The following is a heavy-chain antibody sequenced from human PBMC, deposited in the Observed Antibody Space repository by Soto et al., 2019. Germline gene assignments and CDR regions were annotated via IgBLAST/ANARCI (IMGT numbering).Heavy chain of an antibody. Sequence: QVQLQESGPGLVKPSETLSLTCTVSGGSISSYYWSWIRQPPGKGLEWIGYIYYSGSTNYNPSLKRRVTISVDTSKNQFSLKLSSVTAADTAVYYCASLPVDTAMALDYWGQGTLVTVSS. CDR2: IYYSGST. CDR3: ASLPVDTAMALDY. D-gene: IGHD5-18*01. J-gene: IGHJ4*02. V-gene: IGHV4-59*01. CDR1: GGSISSYY.